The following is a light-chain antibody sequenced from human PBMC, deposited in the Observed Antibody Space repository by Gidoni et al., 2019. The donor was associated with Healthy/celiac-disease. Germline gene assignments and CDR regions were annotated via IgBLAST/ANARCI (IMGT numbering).Light chain of an antibody. CDR1: AFPKKD. J-gene: IGLJ2*01. Sequence: SYELTQPPSVSVSPGQTARITCSGDAFPKKDAYLYQQKTGQAPVMVIYEDSKRPSGIPERFSGSSSGTMATLTISGSQVADAADYYFYSTDSIGNPKWVFGGGTKLTVL. V-gene: IGLV3-10*01. CDR2: EDS. CDR3: YSTDSIGNPKWV.